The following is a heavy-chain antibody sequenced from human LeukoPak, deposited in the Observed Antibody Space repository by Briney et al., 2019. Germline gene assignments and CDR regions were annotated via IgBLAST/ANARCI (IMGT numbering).Heavy chain of an antibody. V-gene: IGHV1-2*02. CDR2: INPNSGGT. D-gene: IGHD1-7*01. CDR3: ARSISGTRGDFDY. J-gene: IGHJ4*02. CDR1: GYTFTSYY. Sequence: ASVKVSCKASGYTFTSYYMHWVRQAPGQGLEWMGWINPNSGGTNYAQKFQGRVTMTRDTSMNTAYMELSRLRSDDTAIYYCARSISGTRGDFDYWGQGTLVTVSS.